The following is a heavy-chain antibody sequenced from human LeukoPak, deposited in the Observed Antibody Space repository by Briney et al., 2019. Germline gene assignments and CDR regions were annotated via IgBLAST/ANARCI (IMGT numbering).Heavy chain of an antibody. D-gene: IGHD3-22*01. CDR1: GFTFSSFG. CDR3: AKVDYDSSGYYGSVFDY. V-gene: IGHV3-30*18. Sequence: GRSLRLSCAASGFTFSSFGMHWVRQAPGKGLEWVAVIPYDGNNEQYADSVKGRFTISRDNSKNTLYVQMNRLRAEDTAVYYCAKVDYDSSGYYGSVFDYWGQGTLVTVSS. J-gene: IGHJ4*02. CDR2: IPYDGNNE.